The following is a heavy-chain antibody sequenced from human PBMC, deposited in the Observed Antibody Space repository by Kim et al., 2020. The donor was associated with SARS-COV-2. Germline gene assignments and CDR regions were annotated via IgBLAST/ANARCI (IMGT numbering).Heavy chain of an antibody. D-gene: IGHD6-13*01. CDR3: ARDGIMGIAAAGPNDAFDI. Sequence: GRITISRDNAKNSRYLQMNSLRAEDTAVYYCARDGIMGIAAAGPNDAFDIWGQGTMVTVSS. J-gene: IGHJ3*02. V-gene: IGHV3-11*06.